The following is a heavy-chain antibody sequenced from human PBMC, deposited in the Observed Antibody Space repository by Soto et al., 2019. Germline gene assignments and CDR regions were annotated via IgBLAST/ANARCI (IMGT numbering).Heavy chain of an antibody. Sequence: SETLSLTCTVSGGSISSYYWSWIRQPPGKGLEWIGYIYDSGSTNYNPSLKSRVTISVDTSKNQFSLKLSSVTAADTAVYYCARANYYGSGSYFDYGMDVWGQGTTVTVSS. CDR3: ARANYYGSGSYFDYGMDV. CDR1: GGSISSYY. V-gene: IGHV4-59*01. J-gene: IGHJ6*02. CDR2: IYDSGST. D-gene: IGHD3-10*01.